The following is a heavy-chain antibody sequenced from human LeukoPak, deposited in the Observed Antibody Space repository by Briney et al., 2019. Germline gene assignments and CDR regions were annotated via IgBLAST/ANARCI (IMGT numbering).Heavy chain of an antibody. J-gene: IGHJ4*02. V-gene: IGHV3-43*02. Sequence: PGGSLRLSCAASGFTFDDYAMHWVRQAPGKGLEWVSLISGDGGSTYYADSVKGRFTISRDNSKNTLYLQMNSLRAEDTAVYYCAKDPLYYYDSSGYHYWGQGTLVTVSS. D-gene: IGHD3-22*01. CDR2: ISGDGGST. CDR3: AKDPLYYYDSSGYHY. CDR1: GFTFDDYA.